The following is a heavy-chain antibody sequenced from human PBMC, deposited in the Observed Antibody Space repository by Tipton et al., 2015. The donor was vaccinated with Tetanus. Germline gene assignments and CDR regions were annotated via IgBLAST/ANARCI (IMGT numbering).Heavy chain of an antibody. CDR1: GYSFSSYW. V-gene: IGHV5-51*01. CDR3: AKVSAPGTIATGNFDY. Sequence: QSGAEVKKPGESLKISCRGSGYSFSSYWIAWVRQVPGKGLEWMGIFFPGDSESRYSPSFQGQVTMSDDNSIRTAYLQWNSLRASDTATYYCAKVSAPGTIATGNFDYWGQGTPVTVSS. D-gene: IGHD1-1*01. J-gene: IGHJ4*02. CDR2: FFPGDSES.